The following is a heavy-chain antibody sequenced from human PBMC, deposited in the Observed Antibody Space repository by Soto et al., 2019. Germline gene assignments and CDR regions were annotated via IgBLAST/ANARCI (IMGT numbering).Heavy chain of an antibody. CDR2: IYYSGST. J-gene: IGHJ5*02. D-gene: IGHD3-9*01. CDR3: ARDRRQYDILTGYYNFWFDP. V-gene: IGHV4-59*01. Sequence: PSETLSLTCTVSGGSISSYYWSWIRQPPGKGLGWIGYIYYSGSTNYNPSLKSRVTISVDTSKTQFSLKLSSVTAADTAVYYCARDRRQYDILTGYYNFWFDPWGQGTLVTVSS. CDR1: GGSISSYY.